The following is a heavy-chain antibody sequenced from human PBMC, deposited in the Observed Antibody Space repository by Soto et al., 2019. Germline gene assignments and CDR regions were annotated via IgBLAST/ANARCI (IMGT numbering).Heavy chain of an antibody. J-gene: IGHJ6*02. V-gene: IGHV4-31*03. CDR3: ARDFTDSSGPTLGMGV. Sequence: QVQLQESGPGLVKPSQTLSLTCTVSGGSISSGGYYWSWIRQHPGKGLEWIGYIYYSGSTYYNPSLKSRVTISVDTSKNLFSLKLSSVTATDTAVSYCARDFTDSSGPTLGMGVWGQGTTVTVSS. CDR2: IYYSGST. D-gene: IGHD6-19*01. CDR1: GGSISSGGYY.